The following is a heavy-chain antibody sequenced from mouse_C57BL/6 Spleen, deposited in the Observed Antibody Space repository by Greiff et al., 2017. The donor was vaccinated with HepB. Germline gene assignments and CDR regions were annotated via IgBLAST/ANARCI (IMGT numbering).Heavy chain of an antibody. V-gene: IGHV1-80*01. Sequence: QVQLQQSGAELVKPGASVKISCKASGYAFSSYWMNWVKQRPGKGLEWIGQIYPGDGDTNYNGKFKGKATLTADKSSSTAYMQLSSLTSEDSAVYFCARELRSLWWYFDVWGTGTTVTVSS. CDR3: ARELRSLWWYFDV. J-gene: IGHJ1*03. CDR2: IYPGDGDT. D-gene: IGHD1-1*01. CDR1: GYAFSSYW.